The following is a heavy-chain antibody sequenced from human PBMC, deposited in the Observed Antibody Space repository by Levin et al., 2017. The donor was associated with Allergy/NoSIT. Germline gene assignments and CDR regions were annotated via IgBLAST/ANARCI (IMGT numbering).Heavy chain of an antibody. CDR2: INHSGST. Sequence: PGGSLRLSCAVYGGSFSDYYWSWIRQSPGKGLEWIGEINHSGSTNYNPSLKSRVTISVDTSKNQFSLKLSSVTAADTAVYYCARDRNKANVIAARPSWFDPWGQGTLVTVSS. CDR3: ARDRNKANVIAARPSWFDP. J-gene: IGHJ5*02. D-gene: IGHD6-6*01. CDR1: GGSFSDYY. V-gene: IGHV4-34*01.